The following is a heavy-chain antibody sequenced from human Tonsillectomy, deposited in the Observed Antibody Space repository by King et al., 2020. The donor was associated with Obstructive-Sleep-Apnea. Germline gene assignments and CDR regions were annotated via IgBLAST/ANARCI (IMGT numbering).Heavy chain of an antibody. CDR3: AREGVDAFDI. J-gene: IGHJ3*02. V-gene: IGHV3-30*02. Sequence: VQLVESGGGVVQPGGPLGLSCAASGFTFSSYVMHWVRQAPGKGLEWVALIWHDGSHKYFTDSVKGRFTLSRDNSKNTLYLQMNSLRVEDTAVYYCAREGVDAFDIWGQGTMVTVSS. CDR2: IWHDGSHK. CDR1: GFTFSSYV.